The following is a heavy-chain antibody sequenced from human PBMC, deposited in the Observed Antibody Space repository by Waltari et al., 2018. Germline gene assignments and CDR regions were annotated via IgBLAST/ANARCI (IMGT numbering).Heavy chain of an antibody. CDR2: IKQEGRQT. CDR3: ARLGYCSSANCFYGMDV. D-gene: IGHD2-2*01. Sequence: EVQVVESGGGLVQPGGSLRLSCAASGFTFSSYWMSWGGQAPGKGVEWQANIKQEGRQTYYVESGKGRFTLSRDNAKNSLFLQMNSLGADDTAVYYCARLGYCSSANCFYGMDVWGQGTTVTVSS. J-gene: IGHJ6*02. CDR1: GFTFSSYW. V-gene: IGHV3-7*01.